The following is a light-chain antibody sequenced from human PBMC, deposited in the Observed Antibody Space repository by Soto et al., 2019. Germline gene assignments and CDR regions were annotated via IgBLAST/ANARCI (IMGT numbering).Light chain of an antibody. CDR2: DAY. J-gene: IGKJ3*01. Sequence: DIQITQSPPSLSASVGDRVTITCQASHDIGNSLNWYQHKPGKAPKLVIYDAYNLETGVPSTFRGSGFGTDFTFTISSLRPEDIATYYCQKSDHLPLFGPGTKVDIK. CDR1: HDIGNS. CDR3: QKSDHLPL. V-gene: IGKV1-33*01.